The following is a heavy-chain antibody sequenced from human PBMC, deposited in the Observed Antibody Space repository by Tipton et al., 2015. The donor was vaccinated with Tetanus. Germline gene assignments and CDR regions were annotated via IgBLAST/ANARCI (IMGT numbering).Heavy chain of an antibody. V-gene: IGHV3-33*01. CDR1: GFIFSSYG. CDR2: SWYDGTDK. D-gene: IGHD2-15*01. CDR3: AREADCSGGSCFSGGFDN. J-gene: IGHJ4*02. Sequence: SLRLSYAASGFIFSSYGIHWVRQAPGKGLEWVAVSWYDGTDKYYADSVKGRFTISRDNSKNTLYLQMNSLRAEDTAVYYCAREADCSGGSCFSGGFDNWGQGTQVTVSS.